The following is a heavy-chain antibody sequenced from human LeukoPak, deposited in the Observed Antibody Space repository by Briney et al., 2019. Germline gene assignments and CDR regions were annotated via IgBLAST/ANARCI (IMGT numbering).Heavy chain of an antibody. J-gene: IGHJ4*02. D-gene: IGHD5-24*01. Sequence: SVKVSCKASGGTFSSYAISWVRQAPGQGLEWMGGIIPIFGTANYAQKFQGRVTITADESTSTAYMELSSLRSEDTAVYYCATYSSRDGYNYRLDYWGQGTLVTVSS. V-gene: IGHV1-69*13. CDR2: IIPIFGTA. CDR3: ATYSSRDGYNYRLDY. CDR1: GGTFSSYA.